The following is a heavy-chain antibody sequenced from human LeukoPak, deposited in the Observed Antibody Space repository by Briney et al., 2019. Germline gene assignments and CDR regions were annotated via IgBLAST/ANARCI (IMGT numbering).Heavy chain of an antibody. CDR3: ARGFKQWLASKSFDY. CDR1: GLTFSSYG. Sequence: GGSLRLSCAASGLTFSSYGMHWVRQAPGKGLEWVAFIRYDGSNKYYADSVKGRFTISRDNSKNTLYLQMNSLRAEDTAVYYCARGFKQWLASKSFDYWGQGTLVTVSS. V-gene: IGHV3-30*02. J-gene: IGHJ4*02. CDR2: IRYDGSNK. D-gene: IGHD6-19*01.